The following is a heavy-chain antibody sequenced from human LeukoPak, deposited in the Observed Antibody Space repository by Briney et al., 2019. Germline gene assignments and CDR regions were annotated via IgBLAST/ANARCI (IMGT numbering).Heavy chain of an antibody. D-gene: IGHD3-22*01. J-gene: IGHJ4*02. CDR3: ARVTTGDYYDSSGIYYFDY. Sequence: SQTLSLTCAVSGGSISSGGYSWSWIRQPPGRGVEWIGYIYHSGSTYYNPSLKSRVTISVDRSKNQFSLKLSSVTAADTAVYYCARVTTGDYYDSSGIYYFDYWGQGTLVTVSS. V-gene: IGHV4-30-2*01. CDR1: GGSISSGGYS. CDR2: IYHSGST.